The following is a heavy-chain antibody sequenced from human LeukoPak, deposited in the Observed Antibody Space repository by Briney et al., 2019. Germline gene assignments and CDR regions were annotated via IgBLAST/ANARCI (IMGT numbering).Heavy chain of an antibody. Sequence: GASVKVFCKASGYTFTSYAMHWVRQAPGQRLEWMGWINAGNGNTKYSQKFQGRVTITRDTSASTAYMELSSLRSEDTAVYYCARDGTEATILRTGDEGIDYWGQGTLVTVSS. CDR3: ARDGTEATILRTGDEGIDY. V-gene: IGHV1-3*01. CDR1: GYTFTSYA. D-gene: IGHD5-12*01. CDR2: INAGNGNT. J-gene: IGHJ4*02.